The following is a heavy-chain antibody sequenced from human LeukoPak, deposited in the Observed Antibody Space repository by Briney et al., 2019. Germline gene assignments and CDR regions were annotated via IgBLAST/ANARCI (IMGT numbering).Heavy chain of an antibody. Sequence: GVSVKVSCKASGYTFIGYYLHGVRQAPGRGLVWMGWINPHNGDTNYAQKFQGRVTMTRDTSITTAYMELSRLKSDDTAVYYCATVRDIVVGGGPYYFDYWGQGTLVTVSS. CDR1: GYTFIGYY. CDR2: INPHNGDT. D-gene: IGHD2-15*01. J-gene: IGHJ4*02. V-gene: IGHV1-2*02. CDR3: ATVRDIVVGGGPYYFDY.